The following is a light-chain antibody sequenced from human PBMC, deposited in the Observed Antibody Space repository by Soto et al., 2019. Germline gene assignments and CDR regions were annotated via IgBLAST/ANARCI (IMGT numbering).Light chain of an antibody. V-gene: IGLV2-14*03. CDR3: SSYTSSRTLVV. CDR2: DVS. J-gene: IGLJ2*01. Sequence: QSALTQPASVSGSPGQSITISCTGASSDVGGYNYVSWYQQHPGKAPKLMIYDVSNRPSGVSNRFSGSKSGNTASLTISGLQAEDEADYCWSSYTSSRTLVVFGGGTKLTLL. CDR1: SSDVGGYNY.